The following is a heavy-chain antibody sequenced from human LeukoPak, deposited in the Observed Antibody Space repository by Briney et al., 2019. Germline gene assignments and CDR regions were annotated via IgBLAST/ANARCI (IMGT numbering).Heavy chain of an antibody. CDR3: AREHLGTTGVY. J-gene: IGHJ4*02. Sequence: ASVKVSCKASGYTFTGYYMHWVRQAPGQGLEWMGSINPNSGGTNYTHKFQGRVTMTRDTSIGTAYIELSRLTSDDTAVYYCAREHLGTTGVYWGKGTLVTVSS. D-gene: IGHD1-1*01. CDR1: GYTFTGYY. CDR2: INPNSGGT. V-gene: IGHV1-2*02.